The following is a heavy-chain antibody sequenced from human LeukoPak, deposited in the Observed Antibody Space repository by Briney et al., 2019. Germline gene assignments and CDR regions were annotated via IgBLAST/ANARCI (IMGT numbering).Heavy chain of an antibody. V-gene: IGHV4-4*07. Sequence: KPSETLSLTCTGSGGSISTYYWSWIRQPAGKGLEWIGRIYTSGSTTYNPSLKSRVTMSVDTSKNQFSQKLTSVTAADTAVYYCARDSAPWSGHYMDVWGKGTTVTVSS. D-gene: IGHD3-3*01. CDR1: GGSISTYY. CDR3: ARDSAPWSGHYMDV. CDR2: IYTSGST. J-gene: IGHJ6*03.